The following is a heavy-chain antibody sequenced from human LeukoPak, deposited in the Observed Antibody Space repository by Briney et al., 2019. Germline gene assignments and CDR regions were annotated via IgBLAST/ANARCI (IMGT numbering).Heavy chain of an antibody. D-gene: IGHD2-2*01. CDR3: ARRFSQLCAFDI. CDR1: GGSISSSTYY. V-gene: IGHV4-61*05. CDR2: IYYSGST. J-gene: IGHJ3*02. Sequence: SETLSLTCTVSGGSISSSTYYWGWIRQPPGKGLEWIGYIYYSGSTNYNPSLKSRVTISVDTSKNQFSLKLSSVTAADTAVYYCARRFSQLCAFDIWGQGTMATVSS.